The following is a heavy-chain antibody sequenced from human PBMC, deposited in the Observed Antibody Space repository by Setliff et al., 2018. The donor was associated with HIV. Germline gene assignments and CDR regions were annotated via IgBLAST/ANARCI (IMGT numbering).Heavy chain of an antibody. Sequence: ASVKVSCKASGYTFTSYDINWVRQAPGQGLEWMGWMTPYSGNTGYAQKFQGRVSMTRNTSISTAYMELSSLRSEDTAVYYCARVGSYWTQFDYWGQGTLVTVSS. CDR2: MTPYSGNT. CDR3: ARVGSYWTQFDY. J-gene: IGHJ4*01. D-gene: IGHD2-15*01. CDR1: GYTFTSYD. V-gene: IGHV1-8*02.